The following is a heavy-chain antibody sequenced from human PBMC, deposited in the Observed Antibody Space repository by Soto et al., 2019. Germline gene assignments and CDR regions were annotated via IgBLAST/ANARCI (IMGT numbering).Heavy chain of an antibody. CDR3: ARLGSGTFFDY. D-gene: IGHD3-10*01. CDR2: VDWDDDK. CDR1: GFSLSTNGMR. Sequence: SGPTLVNPTQTLTLTCTFSGFSLSTNGMRVSWIRQPPGKALEWLARVDWDDDKFYSTSLKTRLTTSKDTSKNQVVLTMTNMDPVDTATYYCARLGSGTFFDYWGQGTLVTVSS. J-gene: IGHJ4*02. V-gene: IGHV2-70*04.